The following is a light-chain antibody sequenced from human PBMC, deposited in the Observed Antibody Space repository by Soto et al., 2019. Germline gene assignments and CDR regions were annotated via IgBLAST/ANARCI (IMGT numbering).Light chain of an antibody. J-gene: IGLJ1*01. V-gene: IGLV2-8*01. CDR2: EVN. Sequence: QSALTQPPSASGSPGQSVTISCTGTSSDVAVYQYVSWYQQHPGKAPKLIIYEVNKRPSGVPDRFSGSKSGNTASLTVSGLQPEDEADYYCCSYAGSSTYVFGTGTKLTVL. CDR1: SSDVAVYQY. CDR3: CSYAGSSTYV.